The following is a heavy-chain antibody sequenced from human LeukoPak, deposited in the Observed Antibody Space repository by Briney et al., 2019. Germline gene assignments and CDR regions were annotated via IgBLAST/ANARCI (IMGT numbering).Heavy chain of an antibody. CDR1: GYTFTSYY. Sequence: ASVKVSCKASGYTFTSYYMHWVRQAPGQGLEWMGIINPSGGSTSYAQKFQGRVTMTRDMSTSTDYMELSSLRSEDTAVYYCTTEFPIVVVTARLGYFDYWGQGTLVTVSS. CDR3: TTEFPIVVVTARLGYFDY. D-gene: IGHD2-21*02. V-gene: IGHV1-46*01. J-gene: IGHJ4*02. CDR2: INPSGGST.